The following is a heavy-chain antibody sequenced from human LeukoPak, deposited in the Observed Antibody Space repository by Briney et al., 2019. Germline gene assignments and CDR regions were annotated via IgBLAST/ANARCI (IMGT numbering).Heavy chain of an antibody. D-gene: IGHD5-18*01. V-gene: IGHV4-30-4*01. Sequence: SETLSLTCIVSGGSIITGDYYWNWIRQPPGKGLEWIGYIYYSGSTSYSPSLKSRITISIDTSKNHFSLNLSSVTAADTAVYYCARIGYSYGEITSFGYWGQGTLVTVSS. CDR3: ARIGYSYGEITSFGY. J-gene: IGHJ4*02. CDR2: IYYSGST. CDR1: GGSIITGDYY.